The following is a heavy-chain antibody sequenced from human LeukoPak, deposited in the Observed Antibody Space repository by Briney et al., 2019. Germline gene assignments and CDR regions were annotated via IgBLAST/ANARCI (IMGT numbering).Heavy chain of an antibody. D-gene: IGHD2-21*02. V-gene: IGHV4-4*07. CDR2: IYTSGST. Sequence: SETLSLTCTVSGGSISDYFWSWIRQPAGKGLEWIGRIYTSGSTDYNPSLKSRVTMSLDTSNNRFSLKLSSVTAADTAMYYCARDVALSYCGGDCLPEYWGQGTLVTVPP. J-gene: IGHJ4*02. CDR1: GGSISDYF. CDR3: ARDVALSYCGGDCLPEY.